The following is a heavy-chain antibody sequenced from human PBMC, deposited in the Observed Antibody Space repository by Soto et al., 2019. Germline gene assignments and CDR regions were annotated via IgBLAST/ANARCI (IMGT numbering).Heavy chain of an antibody. V-gene: IGHV3-7*01. Sequence: VGSLRLSCAASGFTFSNYWMTWVRQAPGKGLEWVANIKEDGSEKHYVDSVKGRFTISRDNAKNSLYLQMNSLRVEDTAVYFCSRDVVVGAKALNYWGQGALVTVSS. CDR2: IKEDGSEK. CDR1: GFTFSNYW. D-gene: IGHD2-15*01. J-gene: IGHJ4*02. CDR3: SRDVVVGAKALNY.